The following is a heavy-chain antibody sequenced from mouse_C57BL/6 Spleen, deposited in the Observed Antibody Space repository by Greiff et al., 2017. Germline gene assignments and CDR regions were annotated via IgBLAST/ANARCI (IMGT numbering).Heavy chain of an antibody. CDR3: ARWSNSEYFDV. J-gene: IGHJ1*03. Sequence: VQLQQSGPELVKPGASVKISCKASGYAFSSSWMNWVKQRPGKGLVWIGRIYPGDGDTNYNGKFKGKATLTADKSSSTAYMQLSSLTSEDSAVYFCARWSNSEYFDVWGKGTTLTVSS. CDR1: GYAFSSSW. CDR2: IYPGDGDT. V-gene: IGHV1-82*01. D-gene: IGHD2-5*01.